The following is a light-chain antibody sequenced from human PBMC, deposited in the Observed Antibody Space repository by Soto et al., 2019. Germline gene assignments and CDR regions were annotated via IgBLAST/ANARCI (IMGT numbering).Light chain of an antibody. CDR2: DAS. J-gene: IGKJ5*01. CDR1: QSVSSY. V-gene: IGKV3-11*01. Sequence: EIVLTQSPATLSLSPVEIATLCFRASQSVSSYLAWYQHKPGQAPRLLIYDASNRATGIPARFSGSGSGTDFTLTISSLETEDFAVYYCQQSSNWPTFGQGTRLEI. CDR3: QQSSNWPT.